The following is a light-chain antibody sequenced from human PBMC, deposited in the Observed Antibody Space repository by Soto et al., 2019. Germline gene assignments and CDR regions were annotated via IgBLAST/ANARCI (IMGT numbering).Light chain of an antibody. CDR2: EVS. CDR3: SSYSSTDTLYG. J-gene: IGLJ1*01. CDR1: RSDIGSYNY. Sequence: QSALTKPASVSGSPRQSITISCTGTRSDIGSYNYVSWYQVHPDKAPKLIIYEVSSRPSGVPDRFSGSKSGNTASLIISGLXAEDEAHYYCSSYSSTDTLYGFGTGTKVTVL. V-gene: IGLV2-14*01.